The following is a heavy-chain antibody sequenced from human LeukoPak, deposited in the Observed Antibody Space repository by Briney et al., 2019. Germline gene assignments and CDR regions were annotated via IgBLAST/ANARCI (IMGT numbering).Heavy chain of an antibody. V-gene: IGHV1-2*02. CDR2: INPNSGGT. Sequence: ASVKVSCKASVYTFTGYYMHWVRQAPGQGLERMGWINPNSGGTNYAQKFQGRVTMTRDTSISTAYMELSRLRSDDTAVYYCARDNLVGASDYWGQGTLVTVSS. D-gene: IGHD1-26*01. CDR1: VYTFTGYY. J-gene: IGHJ4*02. CDR3: ARDNLVGASDY.